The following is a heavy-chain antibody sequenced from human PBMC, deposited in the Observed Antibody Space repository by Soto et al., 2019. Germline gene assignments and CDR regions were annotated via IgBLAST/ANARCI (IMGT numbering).Heavy chain of an antibody. CDR3: ASWRIPLGGGAFDI. CDR1: GGSISSSNW. V-gene: IGHV4-4*03. Sequence: LRKTLSLTRAVSGGSISSSNWWSWVRQPPGKGLELIGEIYHSGSTNYNPSLKSRVNISVDKSKHQFSLKLSSVTAADTAVYYCASWRIPLGGGAFDIWGQGTMATVSS. D-gene: IGHD5-18*01. J-gene: IGHJ3*02. CDR2: IYHSGST.